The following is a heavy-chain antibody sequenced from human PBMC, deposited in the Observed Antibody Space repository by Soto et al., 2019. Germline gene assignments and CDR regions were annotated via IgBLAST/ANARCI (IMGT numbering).Heavy chain of an antibody. CDR1: GFMFSSHG. J-gene: IGHJ4*02. D-gene: IGHD1-1*01. CDR3: AKIGQIGNWFFDY. V-gene: IGHV3-23*01. Sequence: GGSLRLSCAASGFMFSSHGMSWVRQAPGKGLEWVSSISSGGDLTYCADSVKGRFTVSRDNLKNTLSLQMDSLRAEDTATYYCAKIGQIGNWFFDYCGQGTLVTVSS. CDR2: ISSGGDLT.